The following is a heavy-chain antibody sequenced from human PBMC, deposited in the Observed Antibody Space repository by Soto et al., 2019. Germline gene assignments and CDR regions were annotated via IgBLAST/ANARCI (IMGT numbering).Heavy chain of an antibody. V-gene: IGHV3-30-3*01. CDR1: GFTFSSYA. J-gene: IGHJ4*02. CDR3: ARDLCGSCYFYDY. Sequence: GSLRLSCAASGFTFSSYAMHWVRQAPGKGLEWVAVISYDGSNKYYADSVKGRFTISRDNSKNTLYLQMNSLRAEDTAVYYCARDLCGSCYFYDYWGQGTLVTVSS. CDR2: ISYDGSNK. D-gene: IGHD2-15*01.